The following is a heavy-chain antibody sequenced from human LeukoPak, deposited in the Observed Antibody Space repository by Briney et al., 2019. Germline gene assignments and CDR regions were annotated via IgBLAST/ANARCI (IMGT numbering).Heavy chain of an antibody. CDR3: ARGMSSGRYAVDI. Sequence: PGGSLRLFCAASGFTFSSYAMSWVRQAPGKGLEWVSYISSSSSTIYYADSVKGRFTISRDNAKNSLYLQMNSLRAEDTAVYYCARGMSSGRYAVDIWGQGTMVTVSS. J-gene: IGHJ3*02. CDR2: ISSSSSTI. D-gene: IGHD6-19*01. CDR1: GFTFSSYA. V-gene: IGHV3-48*01.